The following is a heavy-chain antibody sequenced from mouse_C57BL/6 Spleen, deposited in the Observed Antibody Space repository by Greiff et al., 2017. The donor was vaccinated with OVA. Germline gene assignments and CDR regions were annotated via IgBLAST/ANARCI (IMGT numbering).Heavy chain of an antibody. CDR1: GFTFSSYA. CDR3: ARDRRSSYWYFDV. J-gene: IGHJ1*03. Sequence: EVMLVESGGGLVKPGGSLKLSCAASGFTFSSYAMSWFRQTPEKRLEWVATISDGGSYTYYPDNVKGRFTISRDNAKNNLYLQMSHLKSEDTAMYYCARDRRSSYWYFDVWGTGTTVTVSS. V-gene: IGHV5-4*01. CDR2: ISDGGSYT. D-gene: IGHD1-1*01.